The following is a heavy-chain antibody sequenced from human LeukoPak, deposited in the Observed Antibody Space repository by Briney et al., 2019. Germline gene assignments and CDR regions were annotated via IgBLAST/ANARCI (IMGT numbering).Heavy chain of an antibody. J-gene: IGHJ4*02. CDR2: ISSSGGST. D-gene: IGHD1-26*01. CDR3: AKDHSGSY. V-gene: IGHV3-23*01. CDR1: GITFSSYA. Sequence: GGSLRLSCAASGITFSSYAMSWVRQAPTKGLEWVSGISSSGGSTYYADSVKGRFTISRDNSKNTLYLQMNSLRAEDTAVYYCAKDHSGSYWGQGTLVTVSS.